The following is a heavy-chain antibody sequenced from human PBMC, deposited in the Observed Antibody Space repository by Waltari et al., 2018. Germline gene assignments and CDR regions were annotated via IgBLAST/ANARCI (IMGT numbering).Heavy chain of an antibody. J-gene: IGHJ4*02. V-gene: IGHV4-61*02. CDR3: ATMKAGGYGY. CDR2: IYTSGST. D-gene: IGHD3-10*01. CDR1: GGSISSGSYY. Sequence: QVQLQESGPGLVKPSQTLSLTCTVSGGSISSGSYYWSWIRQPAGKGLEWIGRIYTSGSTNYNPSLKGRVTISVDTSKNQFSLKLSSVTAADTAVYYCATMKAGGYGYWGQGTLVTVSS.